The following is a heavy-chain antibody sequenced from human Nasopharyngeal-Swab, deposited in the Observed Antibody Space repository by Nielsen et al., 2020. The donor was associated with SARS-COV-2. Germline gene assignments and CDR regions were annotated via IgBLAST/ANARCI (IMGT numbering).Heavy chain of an antibody. CDR3: ARDTRSSWYYYGMGV. CDR2: INTNTGNP. Sequence: ASVKVSCKASGYTFTSYAMNWVRQAPGQGLEWMGWINTNTGNPTYAQGFTGRFVFSLDTSVSTAYLQISSLKAEDTAVYYCARDTRSSWYYYGMGVWGQGTTVTVSS. CDR1: GYTFTSYA. D-gene: IGHD6-13*01. J-gene: IGHJ6*02. V-gene: IGHV7-4-1*02.